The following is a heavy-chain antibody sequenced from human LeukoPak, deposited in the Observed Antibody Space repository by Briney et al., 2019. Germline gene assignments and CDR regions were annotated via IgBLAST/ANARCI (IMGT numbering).Heavy chain of an antibody. J-gene: IGHJ5*02. D-gene: IGHD1-1*01. Sequence: PSQTLSLTCAVSGGSISSGGYSWSWIRQPPGTGLEWIGYIYHSGSTYYNPSLKSRVTISVDRSKNQFSLKLSSVTAADTAVYYCAISPRNGDWFDPWGQGTLVTVSS. CDR2: IYHSGST. CDR1: GGSISSGGYS. V-gene: IGHV4-30-2*01. CDR3: AISPRNGDWFDP.